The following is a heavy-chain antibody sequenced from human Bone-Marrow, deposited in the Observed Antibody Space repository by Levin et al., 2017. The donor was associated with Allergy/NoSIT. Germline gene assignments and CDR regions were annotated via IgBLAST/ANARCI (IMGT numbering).Heavy chain of an antibody. V-gene: IGHV1-18*01. J-gene: IGHJ4*02. CDR2: IIVYNGVT. CDR1: GYSLPTYG. Sequence: GESLKISCEASGYSLPTYGITWVRQAPGQGLEWMGWIIVYNGVTNYAPRFQDRVTMTTDTSTTAYMELDSLTADDTAIYYCARVRSHEPFDFWGQGTLVTVSS. CDR3: ARVRSHEPFDF.